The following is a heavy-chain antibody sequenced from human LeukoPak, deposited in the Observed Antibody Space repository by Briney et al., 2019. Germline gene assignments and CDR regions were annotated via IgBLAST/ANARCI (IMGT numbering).Heavy chain of an antibody. CDR2: IKQDGSEK. V-gene: IGHV3-7*01. CDR3: ARDGGLRWYKGNAFDI. D-gene: IGHD4-23*01. J-gene: IGHJ3*02. CDR1: GFTFSSYW. Sequence: GGSLRLSCAASGFTFSSYWMSWVRQAPGKGLEWVANIKQDGSEKDYVDSVKGRFTISRDNAKNSLYLQMNSLRAEDTAVYYCARDGGLRWYKGNAFDIWGQGTMVTVSS.